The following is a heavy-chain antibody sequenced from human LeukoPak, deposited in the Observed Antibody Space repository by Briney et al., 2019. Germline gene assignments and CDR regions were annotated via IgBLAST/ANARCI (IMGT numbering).Heavy chain of an antibody. CDR3: VRVNDGDYPTDY. V-gene: IGHV3-20*04. CDR2: INWNGGST. D-gene: IGHD4-17*01. J-gene: IGHJ4*02. Sequence: RSGGSLRLSCAASGFTLDDYGMSWVRQAPGKGLERVSGINWNGGSTGYADSVKGRFTISGDNAKNSLYLQMNSLRAEDTALYYCVRVNDGDYPTDYWGQGTLVTVSS. CDR1: GFTLDDYG.